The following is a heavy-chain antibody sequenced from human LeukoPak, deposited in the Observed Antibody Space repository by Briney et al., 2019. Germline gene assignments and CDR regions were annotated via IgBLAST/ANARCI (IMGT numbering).Heavy chain of an antibody. CDR1: GFTFSSYG. CDR2: ISNDGSKK. V-gene: IGHV3-30*18. CDR3: AKDRYSYAFEYSDS. J-gene: IGHJ4*02. Sequence: GGSLRLSCAASGFTFSSYGMHWVRQAPGKGLDWVAVISNDGSKKYYADSVKGRFTIPRDNSKNTLSLQVSSLRAEDTAVYYCAKDRYSYAFEYSDSWGQGTLVTVSS. D-gene: IGHD5-18*01.